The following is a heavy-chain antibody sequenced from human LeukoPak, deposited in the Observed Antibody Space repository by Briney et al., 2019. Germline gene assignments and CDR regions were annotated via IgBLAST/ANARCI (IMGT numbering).Heavy chain of an antibody. CDR2: IYYSGST. V-gene: IGHV4-39*07. CDR3: ARVRGRYCSGGSCWFDP. D-gene: IGHD2-15*01. J-gene: IGHJ5*02. CDR1: GGSISSSSYY. Sequence: SETLSLTCTVSGGSISSSSYYWGWIRQPPGKGLEWIGSIYYSGSTYYNPSLKSRVTISVDTSKNQFSLKLSSVTAADTAVYYCARVRGRYCSGGSCWFDPWGQGTLVTVSS.